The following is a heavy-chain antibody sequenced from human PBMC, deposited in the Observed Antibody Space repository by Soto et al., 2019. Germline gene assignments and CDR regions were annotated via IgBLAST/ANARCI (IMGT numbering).Heavy chain of an antibody. J-gene: IGHJ6*02. CDR1: GGTFSSYA. D-gene: IGHD1-7*01. CDR3: ARDLKLELTYYYYGMDV. V-gene: IGHV1-69*13. CDR2: IIPIFGTA. Sequence: GASVKVSCKASGGTFSSYAISWVRQAPGQGLEWMGGIIPIFGTANYAQKFQGRVTITADESTSTAYMELSSLRSEDTAVYYCARDLKLELTYYYYGMDVWGQGTTVTVSS.